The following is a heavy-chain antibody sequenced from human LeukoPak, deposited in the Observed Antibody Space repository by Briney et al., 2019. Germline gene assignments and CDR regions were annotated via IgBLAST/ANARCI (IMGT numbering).Heavy chain of an antibody. D-gene: IGHD3-3*01. J-gene: IGHJ5*02. CDR1: GGSISSGGYS. CDR2: INHSGST. CDR3: ARKGGYFDLRSGCPPLYWFDP. Sequence: SETLSLTCAVSGGSISSGGYSWSWIRQPPGKGLEWIGEINHSGSTNYNPSLKSRVTISVDTPKNQFSLKLSSVTAADTAVYYCARKGGYFDLRSGCPPLYWFDPWGQGTLVTVSS. V-gene: IGHV4-34*01.